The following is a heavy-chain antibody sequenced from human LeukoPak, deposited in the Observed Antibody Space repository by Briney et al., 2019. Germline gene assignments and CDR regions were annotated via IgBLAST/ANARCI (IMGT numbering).Heavy chain of an antibody. CDR2: INPNSGGT. Sequence: ASVKVSCKASGYTFTGYYMHWVRQAPGQGLEWMGWINPNSGGTNYAQKFQGRVTMTRDTSISTAYMELSRLRSDDTAVYYCARVTETRTDAFDIWGQGTMVTVSS. J-gene: IGHJ3*02. CDR1: GYTFTGYY. V-gene: IGHV1-2*02. D-gene: IGHD1-14*01. CDR3: ARVTETRTDAFDI.